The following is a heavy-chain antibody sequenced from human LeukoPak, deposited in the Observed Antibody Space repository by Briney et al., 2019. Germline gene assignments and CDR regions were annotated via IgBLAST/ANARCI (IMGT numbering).Heavy chain of an antibody. CDR3: VRGQLWSYYHDY. Sequence: GSLRLSCAASGFTFSSYAMSWVRQAPGKGLEWVSRIKGDERSTNYADSVKGRFTISRDNAKNTVYLEMNSLRAEDTAVYYCVRGQLWSYYHDYWGQGTLVTVSS. CDR2: IKGDERST. V-gene: IGHV3-74*01. CDR1: GFTFSSYA. J-gene: IGHJ4*02. D-gene: IGHD5-18*01.